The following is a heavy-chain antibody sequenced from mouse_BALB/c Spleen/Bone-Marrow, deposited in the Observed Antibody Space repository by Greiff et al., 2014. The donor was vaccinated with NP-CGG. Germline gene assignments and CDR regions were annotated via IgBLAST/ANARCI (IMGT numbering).Heavy chain of an antibody. CDR2: ISSGGSYT. V-gene: IGHV5-9-3*01. D-gene: IGHD2-3*01. CDR1: GFTFSSYA. J-gene: IGHJ3*01. CDR3: ARLRDGYSPFAY. Sequence: EVQRVESGGGLVEPGGSLKLSCAASGFTFSSYAMSWVRQTPGKRLEWVATISSGGSYTYYPDSVKGRFTISRDNAKNTLYLQMSSLRSEDTAMYYCARLRDGYSPFAYWGQGTLVTVSA.